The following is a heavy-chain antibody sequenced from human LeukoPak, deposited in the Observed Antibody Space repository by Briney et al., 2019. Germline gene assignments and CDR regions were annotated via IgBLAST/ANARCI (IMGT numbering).Heavy chain of an antibody. V-gene: IGHV3-30-3*01. CDR2: ISYDGSNK. CDR3: ARDPGGGLDY. D-gene: IGHD2-15*01. Sequence: GGSLRLSCAASGFTFSGYPIHWVRQAPGKGLEWVAVISYDGSNKYYADSVKGRFTISRDNSKNTLYLQMNSLRAEDTAVYYCARDPGGGLDYWGQGTLVTVSS. CDR1: GFTFSGYP. J-gene: IGHJ4*02.